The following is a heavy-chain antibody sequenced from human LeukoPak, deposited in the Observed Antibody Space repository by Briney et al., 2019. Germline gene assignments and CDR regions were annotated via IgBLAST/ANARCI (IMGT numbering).Heavy chain of an antibody. Sequence: GESLKISCKGSGYSFTSYWISWVRQMPGKGLEWMGRIDPSDSYTNYSPSFQGHVTISADKSISTAYLQWSSLKASDTAVYYCARRYYYGSGSYKPFDYWGQGTLATVSP. CDR1: GYSFTSYW. D-gene: IGHD3-10*01. CDR2: IDPSDSYT. J-gene: IGHJ4*02. V-gene: IGHV5-10-1*01. CDR3: ARRYYYGSGSYKPFDY.